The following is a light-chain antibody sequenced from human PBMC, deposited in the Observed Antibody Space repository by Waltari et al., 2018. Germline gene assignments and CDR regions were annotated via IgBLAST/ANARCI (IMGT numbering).Light chain of an antibody. V-gene: IGKV3-20*01. CDR2: CAS. CDR1: QSLTNRY. Sequence: EIVLPQSPGTLSLSPGERATLSCRAHQSLTNRYLAWYQQNPGQPPRLLIYCASSRAAGIPYRFSGSGYGTDFTLTISRLEPEDFAVYYCQQYGSSVMYTFGQGTKLEIK. J-gene: IGKJ2*01. CDR3: QQYGSSVMYT.